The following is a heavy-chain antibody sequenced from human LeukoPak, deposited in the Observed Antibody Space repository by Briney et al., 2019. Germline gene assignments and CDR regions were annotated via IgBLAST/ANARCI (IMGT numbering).Heavy chain of an antibody. V-gene: IGHV4-34*01. CDR1: GGSFSGYY. CDR2: INHSGST. D-gene: IGHD2-15*01. CDR3: ARGRYCSGGSCPGGFDY. Sequence: SETLSLTCAAYGGSFSGYYWSWIRQPPGKGLEWIGEINHSGSTNYNPSLKSRVTISVDTSKNQFSLKLSSVTAADTAVYYCARGRYCSGGSCPGGFDYWGQGTLVTVSS. J-gene: IGHJ4*02.